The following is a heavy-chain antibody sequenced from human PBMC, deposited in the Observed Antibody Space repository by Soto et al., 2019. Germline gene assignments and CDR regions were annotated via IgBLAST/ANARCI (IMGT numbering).Heavy chain of an antibody. D-gene: IGHD6-6*01. CDR1: GFTFSSFE. J-gene: IGHJ4*02. CDR2: IGSSGSTI. V-gene: IGHV3-48*03. CDR3: ARDTYRSSYYFDS. Sequence: GGSLRLSCAASGFTFSSFEMNWVRQAPGKGLEWVSKIGSSGSTIWYADSVKGRFTISRDNAGNSLYLQMNSLRGEDTALYYCARDTYRSSYYFDSWGQGTLVTVSS.